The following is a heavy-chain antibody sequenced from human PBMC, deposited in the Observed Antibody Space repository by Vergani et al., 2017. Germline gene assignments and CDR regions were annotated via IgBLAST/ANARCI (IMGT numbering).Heavy chain of an antibody. V-gene: IGHV5-51*01. Sequence: EVQLVQSGAEVKKPGESLKISCKGSGYSFSSYWIGWVRQMPGKGLEWMGIIYPGDSDTRYRPSFQGQVTISADKSISTAYLQWSSLKASDTAMYYCARLVYGSGSYPYYFDYWGQGTLVTVSS. CDR1: GYSFSSYW. CDR3: ARLVYGSGSYPYYFDY. J-gene: IGHJ4*02. D-gene: IGHD3-10*01. CDR2: IYPGDSDT.